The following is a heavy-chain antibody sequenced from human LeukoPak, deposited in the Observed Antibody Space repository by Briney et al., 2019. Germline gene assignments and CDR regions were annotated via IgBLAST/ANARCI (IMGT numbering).Heavy chain of an antibody. CDR2: IYYSGST. Sequence: GSLRLSCAASGFNLNSYMLNWVRQAPGKGLEWIGYIYYSGSTNYNPSLKSRVTISVDTSKNQFSLKLSSVTAADTAVYYCARGVGATILDDAFDIWGQGTMVTVSS. V-gene: IGHV4-59*01. J-gene: IGHJ3*02. CDR1: GFNLNSYM. D-gene: IGHD1-26*01. CDR3: ARGVGATILDDAFDI.